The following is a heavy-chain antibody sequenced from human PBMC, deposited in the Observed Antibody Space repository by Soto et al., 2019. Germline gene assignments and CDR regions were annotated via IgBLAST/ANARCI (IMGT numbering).Heavy chain of an antibody. CDR1: GFTFDDYA. J-gene: IGHJ3*02. CDR2: ISWNSGSI. D-gene: IGHD6-6*01. V-gene: IGHV3-9*01. Sequence: GGSLRLSCAASGFTFDDYAMHWVRQAPGKGLEWVSGISWNSGSIGYADSVKGRFTISRDNAKNSLYLQMNSLRAEDTALYYCAKVNWAAQGDGDAFDIWGQGTMVTVSS. CDR3: AKVNWAAQGDGDAFDI.